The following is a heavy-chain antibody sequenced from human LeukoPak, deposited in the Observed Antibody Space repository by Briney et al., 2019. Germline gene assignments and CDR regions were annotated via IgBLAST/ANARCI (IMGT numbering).Heavy chain of an antibody. CDR2: ISSSSSTV. V-gene: IGHV3-48*01. CDR1: GFTFSHYS. Sequence: PGGSLRLSCAASGFTFSHYSMNWVRQAPGKGLEWISYISSSSSTVYYADSVKGRFTISRDNSKNTLYLQMNSLRAEDTAVYYCAKGSSSGWYPTYYFDYWGQGTLVTVSS. J-gene: IGHJ4*02. CDR3: AKGSSSGWYPTYYFDY. D-gene: IGHD6-19*01.